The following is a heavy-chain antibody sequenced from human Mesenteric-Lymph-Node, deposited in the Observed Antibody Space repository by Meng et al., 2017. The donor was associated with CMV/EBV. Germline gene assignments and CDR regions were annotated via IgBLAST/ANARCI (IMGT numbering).Heavy chain of an antibody. V-gene: IGHV3-7*04. CDR3: AGGTPGDFDY. J-gene: IGHJ4*02. CDR2: TNEEGSGK. D-gene: IGHD2-15*01. CDR1: GFAFSDHW. Sequence: GGSLRLSCVASGFAFSDHWMAWVRQAPGKGLEWVASTNEEGSGKYHADSVKGRLTISRDNAKNTLYLQMKSLRAEDTAVYYCAGGTPGDFDYWGQGTLVTVSS.